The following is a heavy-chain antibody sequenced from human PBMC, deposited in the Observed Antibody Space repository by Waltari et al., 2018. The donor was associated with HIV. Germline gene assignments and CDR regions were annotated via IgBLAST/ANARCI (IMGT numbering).Heavy chain of an antibody. Sequence: EVQLVESGGGLVTPGGSLRLSCAASGITFRNAWMSWVRQAPGKGLEWVGRIKSGAEGGTTDYAAAVKGRFTISRDDSKHTLYLQMDSLKTEDTAVYYCTTLWYSYDSTDYWGQGTLVTVSS. J-gene: IGHJ4*02. CDR1: GITFRNAW. CDR3: TTLWYSYDSTDY. CDR2: IKSGAEGGTT. D-gene: IGHD3-22*01. V-gene: IGHV3-15*01.